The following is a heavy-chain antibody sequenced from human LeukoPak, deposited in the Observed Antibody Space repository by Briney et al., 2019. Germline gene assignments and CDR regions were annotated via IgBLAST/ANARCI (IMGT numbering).Heavy chain of an antibody. CDR2: ISGSGDST. CDR1: GFTFSTYA. J-gene: IGHJ4*02. V-gene: IGHV3-23*01. Sequence: GGSLRLSCAASGFTFSTYAMSWVRQAPGKGLEWVSVISGSGDSTYYADSVKGRVSISRDNSKNPLYVQMNSLRAEDTAIYYCAKAVVTIFGVVRYSDPFDYWGQGTLVTVSS. D-gene: IGHD3-3*01. CDR3: AKAVVTIFGVVRYSDPFDY.